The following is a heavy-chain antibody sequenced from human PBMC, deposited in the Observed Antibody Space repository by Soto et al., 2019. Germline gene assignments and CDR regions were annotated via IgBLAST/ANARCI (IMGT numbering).Heavy chain of an antibody. Sequence: PGGSLRLSCAASGFTFDDYAMHWVRQAPGKGLEWVSGISWNSGSIGYADSVKGRFTISRDNAKNSLYLQMNSLRAEDTALYYCAKDYYYGSGSSSYGMDVWGQGTTVTVSS. V-gene: IGHV3-9*01. J-gene: IGHJ6*02. CDR2: ISWNSGSI. CDR3: AKDYYYGSGSSSYGMDV. D-gene: IGHD3-10*01. CDR1: GFTFDDYA.